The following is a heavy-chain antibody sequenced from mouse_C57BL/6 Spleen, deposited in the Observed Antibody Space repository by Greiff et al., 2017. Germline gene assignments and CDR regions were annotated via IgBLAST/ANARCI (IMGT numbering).Heavy chain of an antibody. Sequence: VQLQQSGPELVKPGASVKISCKASGYAFSSSWMNWVKQRPGKGLEWIGRIYPGDGDTNYNGKFKGKATLTADKSSSTAYMQLSSLTSEDSAVYFCARSGITTGVAGGYYYAMDYWGQGTSVTVSS. CDR3: ARSGITTGVAGGYYYAMDY. J-gene: IGHJ4*01. V-gene: IGHV1-82*01. D-gene: IGHD1-1*01. CDR1: GYAFSSSW. CDR2: IYPGDGDT.